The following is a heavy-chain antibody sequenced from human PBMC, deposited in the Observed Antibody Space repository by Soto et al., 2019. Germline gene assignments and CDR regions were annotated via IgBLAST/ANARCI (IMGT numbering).Heavy chain of an antibody. D-gene: IGHD1-26*01. V-gene: IGHV3-30*03. CDR3: ARDRSGSYAY. J-gene: IGHJ4*02. Sequence: QVQLVESGGGVVQPGRSLRLSCAASGFTFSSYGMHWVRQAPGKGLEWVAVISYDGSDEYYADSVKGRFTISRDSSKNTLYLQMNSLRAEDTAVYYCARDRSGSYAYWGQGTLVTVSS. CDR2: ISYDGSDE. CDR1: GFTFSSYG.